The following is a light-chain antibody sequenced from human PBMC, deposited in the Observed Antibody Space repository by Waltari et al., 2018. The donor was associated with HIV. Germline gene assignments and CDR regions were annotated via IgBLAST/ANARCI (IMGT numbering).Light chain of an antibody. CDR3: QQYGSSPLT. V-gene: IGKV3-20*01. CDR2: GAS. CDR1: ETVSSGS. J-gene: IGKJ4*01. Sequence: IVLTQSPGTVSLSPGERATLSCRADETVSSGSLAWYQQQPGQAPRLLIYGASIRASGVPDRFIGSGSGTDFTLTISRLEPEDFAVYLCQQYGSSPLTFGGGTRVEI.